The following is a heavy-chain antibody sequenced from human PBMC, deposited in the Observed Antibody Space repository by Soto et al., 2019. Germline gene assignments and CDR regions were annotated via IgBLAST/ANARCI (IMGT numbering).Heavy chain of an antibody. V-gene: IGHV4-59*12. CDR3: ARGLAVLRYFDWSNWFDP. J-gene: IGHJ5*02. Sequence: SETLSLTCTVSGGSISHYFWSWIRQPPGKGLEWIGQIYPSGSPNYNPSLKSRVTISLDTSKNQFSLKLSSVTAADTAVYYCARGLAVLRYFDWSNWFDPWGQGTLVTAPQ. CDR1: GGSISHYF. D-gene: IGHD3-9*01. CDR2: IYPSGSP.